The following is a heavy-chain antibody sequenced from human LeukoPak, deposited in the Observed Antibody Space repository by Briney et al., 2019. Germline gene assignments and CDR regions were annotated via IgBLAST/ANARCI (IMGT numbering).Heavy chain of an antibody. Sequence: GGSLRLSCAGSGFIFNNYAMHWVRQPPGKGLEWVSGISWNSGSIDYADSVKGRFTISRDNAKNSLYLQMNSLRTEDTALYYCAKDATGADGLDVWGQGTTVTVSS. CDR2: ISWNSGSI. CDR1: GFIFNNYA. CDR3: AKDATGADGLDV. J-gene: IGHJ6*02. V-gene: IGHV3-9*01. D-gene: IGHD7-27*01.